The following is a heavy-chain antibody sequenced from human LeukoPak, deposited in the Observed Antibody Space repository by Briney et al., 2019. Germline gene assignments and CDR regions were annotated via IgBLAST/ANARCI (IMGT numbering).Heavy chain of an antibody. Sequence: PSETLSLTCTVSGGSISSSSYYWGWIRQPPGKGLEWIGSIYYSGSTYYNPSLKSRVTISVDTSKNQFSLKLSSVTAADTAVYYCARGGGSGSYYGSFDYWGQGTLVTVSS. J-gene: IGHJ4*02. CDR2: IYYSGST. CDR3: ARGGGSGSYYGSFDY. D-gene: IGHD3-10*01. CDR1: GGSISSSSYY. V-gene: IGHV4-39*07.